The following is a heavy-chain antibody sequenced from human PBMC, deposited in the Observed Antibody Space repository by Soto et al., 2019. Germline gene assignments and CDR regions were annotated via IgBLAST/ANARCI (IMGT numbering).Heavy chain of an antibody. J-gene: IGHJ4*02. V-gene: IGHV3-30*18. CDR3: AKDGDYYDCSGSLDY. D-gene: IGHD3-22*01. CDR2: ISSDGSNK. Sequence: GGSLRLSCAASGFTFSNFGMHWVRKAQGKGLEWVAFISSDGSNKYYLSPLSGLFTIAKDNSDNTLSLQMNSLRPEDTAFYYCAKDGDYYDCSGSLDYWGQGTQVTVSS. CDR1: GFTFSNFG.